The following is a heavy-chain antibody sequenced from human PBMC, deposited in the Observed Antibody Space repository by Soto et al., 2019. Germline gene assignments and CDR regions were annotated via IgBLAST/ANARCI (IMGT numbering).Heavy chain of an antibody. CDR3: AREIAAAGELHNWFDP. CDR2: IYYSGST. Sequence: PSETLSLTCTVSGGSISSYYWSWIRQPPGKGLEWIGYIYYSGSTNYNPSLKSRVTISVDTSKNQFSLKLSSVTAADTAVYYCAREIAAAGELHNWFDPWGQGTLVTVSS. J-gene: IGHJ5*02. V-gene: IGHV4-59*01. CDR1: GGSISSYY. D-gene: IGHD6-13*01.